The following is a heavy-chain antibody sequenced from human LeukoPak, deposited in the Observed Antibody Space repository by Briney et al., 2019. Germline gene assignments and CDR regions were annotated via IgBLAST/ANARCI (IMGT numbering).Heavy chain of an antibody. D-gene: IGHD3-3*01. CDR3: ARDDDFWSGYHDH. CDR1: GFTFSRFTFSSYS. J-gene: IGHJ4*02. V-gene: IGHV3-21*01. CDR2: ISSGSTYI. Sequence: GGSLRLSCAASGFTFSRFTFSSYSINWVRQAPGKGLEWVSSISSGSTYIHYADSVKGRFTISRDNAKNSLYLQMNSLRAEDTAVYYCARDDDFWSGYHDHWGQGTLVTVSS.